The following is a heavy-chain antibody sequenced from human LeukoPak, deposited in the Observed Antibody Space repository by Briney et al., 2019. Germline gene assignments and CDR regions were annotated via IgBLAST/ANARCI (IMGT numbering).Heavy chain of an antibody. CDR1: GGTFSSYT. V-gene: IGHV1-69*13. Sequence: SVKVSCKASGGTFSSYTINWVRQAPGQGLEWMGGIIPIFGTANYAQKFQGRVTITADESTSTAYMELSSLRSEDTAVYYCARVDDYSNYEFDYWGQGTLVTVSS. D-gene: IGHD4-11*01. CDR3: ARVDDYSNYEFDY. J-gene: IGHJ4*02. CDR2: IIPIFGTA.